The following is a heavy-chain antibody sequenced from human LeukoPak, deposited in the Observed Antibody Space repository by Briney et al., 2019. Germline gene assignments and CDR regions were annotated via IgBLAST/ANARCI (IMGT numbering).Heavy chain of an antibody. V-gene: IGHV3-11*01. Sequence: GGSLRLSCAASGFTFSNYYMSWIRQAPGKGLEWVSYISSSGSTIYYADSVKGRFTISRDNAKNSLYLQMNSLRAEDTAVYYCARSPKPGYSNSWNNRRYYYYMDVWGKGTTVTVSS. J-gene: IGHJ6*03. CDR2: ISSSGSTI. CDR3: ARSPKPGYSNSWNNRRYYYYMDV. CDR1: GFTFSNYY. D-gene: IGHD6-13*01.